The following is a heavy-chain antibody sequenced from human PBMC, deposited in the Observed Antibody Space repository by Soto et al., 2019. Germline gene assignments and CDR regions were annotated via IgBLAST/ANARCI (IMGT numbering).Heavy chain of an antibody. J-gene: IGHJ6*02. CDR3: AKGAVAGTPTSYYYYGMDV. V-gene: IGHV1-69*12. CDR1: GGTFRTYA. D-gene: IGHD6-19*01. CDR2: IIPIFGKV. Sequence: QVQLLQSGAEVKKPGSSVRVSCEASGGTFRTYAISWVRQAPGQGLEWMGEIIPIFGKVNYAQKFEGRVTITAGESTTTVYMDLRSLTSEDTAVYYCAKGAVAGTPTSYYYYGMDVWGQGTTVTVS.